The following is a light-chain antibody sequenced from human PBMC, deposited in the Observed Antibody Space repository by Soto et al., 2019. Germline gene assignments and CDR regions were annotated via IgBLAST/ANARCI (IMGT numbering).Light chain of an antibody. CDR3: PSYPGSNIPVV. J-gene: IGLJ2*01. CDR2: EVS. CDR1: SRDVGGYNF. Sequence: QSVLTQPPSASGSPGQSVTLSCTRTSRDVGGYNFVSWYQQHPGKAPELMLDEVSERPSGVPDRFSGSKSGTAASLTGSGLPPDDEADYYCPSYPGSNIPVVFGGGTKLTVL. V-gene: IGLV2-8*01.